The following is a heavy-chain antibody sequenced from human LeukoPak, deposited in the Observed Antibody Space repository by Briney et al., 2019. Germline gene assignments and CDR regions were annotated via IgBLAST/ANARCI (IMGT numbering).Heavy chain of an antibody. V-gene: IGHV3-21*01. D-gene: IGHD3-9*01. CDR3: ARDLLYYDILTGGGYYYYYGMDV. CDR2: ISRSSNYI. J-gene: IGHJ6*02. Sequence: GGSLRLSCAASGFTFSSYSMNWVREAPGKGLEGVSSISRSSNYIYYADSVKGRFTISRDNAKNSLYLQMNSLRAEDTAVYYCARDLLYYDILTGGGYYYYYGMDVWGQGTTVTVSS. CDR1: GFTFSSYS.